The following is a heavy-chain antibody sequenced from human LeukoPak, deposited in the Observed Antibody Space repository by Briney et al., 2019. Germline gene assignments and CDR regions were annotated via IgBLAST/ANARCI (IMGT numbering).Heavy chain of an antibody. D-gene: IGHD2-21*02. J-gene: IGHJ4*02. V-gene: IGHV3-30*04. CDR2: ISYDETNK. Sequence: GGSLRLSCAASGFTFSSYAMHWVRQAPGKGLEWVAVISYDETNKYYADSVKGRFTISRDNSKNTLYLQMNSLRTEDTALYYCANTVGVTAFLAYWGQGTLVTVSS. CDR3: ANTVGVTAFLAY. CDR1: GFTFSSYA.